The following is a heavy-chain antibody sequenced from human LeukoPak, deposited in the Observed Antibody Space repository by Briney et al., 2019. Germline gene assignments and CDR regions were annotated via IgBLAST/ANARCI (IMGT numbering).Heavy chain of an antibody. CDR1: GFTLSSYE. Sequence: GGSLRLSCAASGFTLSSYEMNWVRQAPGKGLEWVSYISSSGSTIYYADSVKGRFTISRDNAKNSLYLQMNSLRAEDTAVYYCARSVNSIAAAGTDFDYWGQGTLVTVSS. CDR2: ISSSGSTI. J-gene: IGHJ4*02. CDR3: ARSVNSIAAAGTDFDY. D-gene: IGHD6-13*01. V-gene: IGHV3-48*03.